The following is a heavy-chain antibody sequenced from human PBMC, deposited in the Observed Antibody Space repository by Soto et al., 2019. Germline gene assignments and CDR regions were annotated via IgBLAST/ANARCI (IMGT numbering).Heavy chain of an antibody. D-gene: IGHD3-3*01. CDR1: GYTFTGYY. J-gene: IGHJ6*02. CDR3: AIDFCSRYSNYYYYYGMDV. CDR2: INPNSGGT. V-gene: IGHV1-2*02. Sequence: ASVKGSFKASGYTFTGYYMHWVRQAPGQGLEWMGWINPNSGGTNYAQKFQGRVTMTRDTSISTAYMELSRLRSDDAAVYYCAIDFCSRYSNYYYYYGMDVWGQGTTVTVSS.